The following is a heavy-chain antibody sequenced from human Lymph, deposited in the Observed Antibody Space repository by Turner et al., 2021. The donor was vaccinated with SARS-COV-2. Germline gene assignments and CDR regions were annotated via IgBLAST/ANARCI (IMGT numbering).Heavy chain of an antibody. CDR3: ARGPQYSCDDY. J-gene: IGHJ4*02. CDR2: IIPILGIA. Sequence: QVQLVQSGAEVKTPGSSVKASCKASGGTCSRYGIRWVRQAPGQGLEWMGGIIPILGIANDTQKFQGRVTITADKSTSTTYVELGSLRSEEAAVYYCARGPQYSCDDYWGQGTLVTVSS. V-gene: IGHV1-69*10. CDR1: GGTCSRYG. D-gene: IGHD5-18*01.